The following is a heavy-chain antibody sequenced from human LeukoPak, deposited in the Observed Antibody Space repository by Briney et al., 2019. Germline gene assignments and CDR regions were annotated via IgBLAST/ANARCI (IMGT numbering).Heavy chain of an antibody. CDR2: ISGYNGNT. D-gene: IGHD3-22*01. CDR1: GYTFTSYG. CDR3: ARDGGYYDSSGYYDFQH. V-gene: IGHV1-18*01. J-gene: IGHJ1*01. Sequence: ASVKVSCKASGYTFTSYGISWVRQAPGQGLEWMGWISGYNGNTNYAQKLQGRVTMTTDTSTSTAYMELRSLRSDDTAVYYCARDGGYYDSSGYYDFQHWGQGTLVTVSS.